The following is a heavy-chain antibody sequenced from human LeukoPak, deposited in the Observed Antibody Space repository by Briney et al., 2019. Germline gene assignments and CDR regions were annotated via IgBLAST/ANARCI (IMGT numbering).Heavy chain of an antibody. CDR2: ISSSGSTI. D-gene: IGHD3-10*01. J-gene: IGHJ6*03. CDR1: GFTFSSYE. Sequence: GGSLRLSCAASGFTFSSYEMNWVRQAPGKGLEGVSYISSSGSTIYYADSVKGRFTISRDNAKNSLYLQMNSLRAEDTAVYYCAKGGSGKSRYYYYMDVWGKGTTVTISS. V-gene: IGHV3-48*03. CDR3: AKGGSGKSRYYYYMDV.